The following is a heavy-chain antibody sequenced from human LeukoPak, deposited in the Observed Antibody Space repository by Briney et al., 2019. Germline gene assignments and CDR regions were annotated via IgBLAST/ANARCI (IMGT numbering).Heavy chain of an antibody. V-gene: IGHV6-1*01. CDR2: TYYRSKWYF. CDR3: AREDLGAAYFDS. Sequence: SQTLSLTCAISGDSVSTNNVAWNWIRQSPSRGLEWLGRTYYRSKWYFDYAVSVKSRITINPDTSNNQFSLHLNSATPDDTAVYYCAREDLGAAYFDSWGQGTLVTVSS. D-gene: IGHD3-16*01. CDR1: GDSVSTNNVA. J-gene: IGHJ4*02.